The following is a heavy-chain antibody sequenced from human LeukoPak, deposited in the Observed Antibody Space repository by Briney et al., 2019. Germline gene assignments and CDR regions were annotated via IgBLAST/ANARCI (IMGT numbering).Heavy chain of an antibody. V-gene: IGHV3-48*03. CDR3: ARGGYTVTTYRVY. J-gene: IGHJ4*02. D-gene: IGHD4-17*01. CDR1: GFTFSSYE. Sequence: PGGSLRLSCAASGFTFSSYEMNWVRQAPGKGLEWVSYISSSGSTIYYADSVKGRFTISRDNAKNSLYLQMNSLRAEDTAVYYCARGGYTVTTYRVYRGQGTLVTVSS. CDR2: ISSSGSTI.